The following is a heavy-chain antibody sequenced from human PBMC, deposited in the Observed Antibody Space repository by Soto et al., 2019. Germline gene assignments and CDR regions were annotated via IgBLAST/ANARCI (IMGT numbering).Heavy chain of an antibody. CDR1: GASVSNGY. J-gene: IGHJ5*02. V-gene: IGHV4-59*02. D-gene: IGHD2-8*02. CDR3: ARSYTDSTGIAVDT. Sequence: QMQLQASGPGFVKPSETLSLTCNVSGASVSNGYWSWIRQPPGKRLEWIGFMYFGGSFNYNPSLMRRVNALIQMSKEQNPMRLTTVTASATAMNYFARSYTDSTGIAVDTWGQGTLVTVSS. CDR2: MYFGGSF.